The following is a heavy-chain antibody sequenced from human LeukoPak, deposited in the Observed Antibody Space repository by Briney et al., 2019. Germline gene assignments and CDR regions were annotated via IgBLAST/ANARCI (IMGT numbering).Heavy chain of an antibody. J-gene: IGHJ4*02. CDR3: AMSGNWGSSY. CDR2: IYTSGST. D-gene: IGHD7-27*01. CDR1: GGSISSGSYY. Sequence: SQTLSLTCTVSGGSISSGSYYWSWIRQPAGKGLEWIGRIYTSGSTNYNPSLKSRVTISVDTSKNQFSLKLSSVTAADTAVYYCAMSGNWGSSYWGQGTLVTVSS. V-gene: IGHV4-61*02.